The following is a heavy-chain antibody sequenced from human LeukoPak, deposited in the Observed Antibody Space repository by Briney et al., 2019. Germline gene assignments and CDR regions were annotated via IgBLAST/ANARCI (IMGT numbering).Heavy chain of an antibody. CDR3: ARARRTRNMYGEYVVLFDY. J-gene: IGHJ4*02. D-gene: IGHD4-17*01. CDR1: GYTFNDYY. V-gene: IGHV1-2*02. Sequence: ASVKVSCKASGYTFNDYYINWVRQAPGQGLEWMGWINPKSGDTKFAQKFQGRVTMTRDTSISTAYMDLSRLKSDDMAVYYCARARRTRNMYGEYVVLFDYWGRGTLVTVSS. CDR2: INPKSGDT.